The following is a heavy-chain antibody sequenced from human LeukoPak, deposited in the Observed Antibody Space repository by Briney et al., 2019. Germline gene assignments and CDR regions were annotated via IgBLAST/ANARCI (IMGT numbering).Heavy chain of an antibody. Sequence: ASVKVSCKASGYTFTGYYMHWVRQAPGQGHEWMGWINPNSGGTNYAQKFQGRVTMTRDTSISTAYMELSRLRSDDTAVYYCARAASIAARYYYYYGMDVWGQGTTVTVSS. CDR1: GYTFTGYY. D-gene: IGHD6-6*01. CDR3: ARAASIAARYYYYYGMDV. CDR2: INPNSGGT. V-gene: IGHV1-2*02. J-gene: IGHJ6*02.